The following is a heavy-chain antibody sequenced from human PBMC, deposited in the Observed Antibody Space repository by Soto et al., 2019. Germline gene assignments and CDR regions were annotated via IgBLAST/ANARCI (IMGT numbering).Heavy chain of an antibody. CDR2: FDPEDGET. CDR3: ATNGPLLRFLEWLSFDY. J-gene: IGHJ4*02. Sequence: ASVKVSCKVSGYTLTELSMHWVRQAPGKGLEWMGGFDPEDGETIYAQKFQGRVTMTEDTSTDTAYMELSSLRSEDTAVYYCATNGPLLRFLEWLSFDYWGQGTLVTVS. D-gene: IGHD3-3*01. CDR1: GYTLTELS. V-gene: IGHV1-24*01.